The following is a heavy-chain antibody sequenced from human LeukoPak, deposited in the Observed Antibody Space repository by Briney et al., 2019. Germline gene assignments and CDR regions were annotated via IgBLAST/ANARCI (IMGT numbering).Heavy chain of an antibody. CDR2: MNPNSGNT. Sequence: GASVKVSCKASGCTFTSYDINWVRQATGQELEWMGWMNPNSGNTGYAQKFQGRVTITRNTSISTAYMELSSLRSEDTAVYYCARWSTFGGAAADYWGQGTLVTVSS. D-gene: IGHD3-16*01. V-gene: IGHV1-8*03. J-gene: IGHJ4*02. CDR1: GCTFTSYD. CDR3: ARWSTFGGAAADY.